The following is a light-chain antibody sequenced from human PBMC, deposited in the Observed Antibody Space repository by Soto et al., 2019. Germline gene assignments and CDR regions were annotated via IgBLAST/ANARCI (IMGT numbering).Light chain of an antibody. V-gene: IGKV3-20*01. CDR1: QNIKNNN. CDR2: GAS. Sequence: EIVLTQSPGTVSLSPGERATLSCRASQNIKNNNLVWYRQKPGQSPRLLIYGASSRATGIPDRFSGTGSGTDFTLTISRVEPEDFAVYYCQQYGDSLWTFGQGTKVEIK. J-gene: IGKJ1*01. CDR3: QQYGDSLWT.